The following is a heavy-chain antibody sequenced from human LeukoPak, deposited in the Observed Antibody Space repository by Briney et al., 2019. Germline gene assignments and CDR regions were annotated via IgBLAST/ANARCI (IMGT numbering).Heavy chain of an antibody. Sequence: GGSLRLSCAAYGFTFRAYAMHWVRQAPGKGLEWLAIISNDGTIQYYADSVKGRFTIYRDNSRNIMNLQTDSLRPEDTALYYCARAMVRGVIPYWGQGTLVTVSS. CDR3: ARAMVRGVIPY. J-gene: IGHJ4*02. V-gene: IGHV3-30*04. D-gene: IGHD3-10*01. CDR1: GFTFRAYA. CDR2: ISNDGTIQ.